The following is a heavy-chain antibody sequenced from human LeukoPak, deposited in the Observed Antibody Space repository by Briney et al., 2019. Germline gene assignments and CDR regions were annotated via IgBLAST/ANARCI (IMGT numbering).Heavy chain of an antibody. V-gene: IGHV3-48*04. CDR1: GFTFSTYS. D-gene: IGHD6-13*01. J-gene: IGHJ4*02. CDR3: ARGTRYSSSWTSD. Sequence: PGGSLRLSCAASGFTFSTYSMNWVRQAPQKGLEWVSYISSSSSTKYYADSVKGRFTISRDNAKNSLYLQMNSLRAEDTAVYYCARGTRYSSSWTSDWGQGTLVTVSS. CDR2: ISSSSSTK.